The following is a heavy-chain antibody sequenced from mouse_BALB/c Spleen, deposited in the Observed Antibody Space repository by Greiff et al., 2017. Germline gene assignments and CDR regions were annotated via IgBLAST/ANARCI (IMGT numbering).Heavy chain of an antibody. J-gene: IGHJ2*01. V-gene: IGHV7-3*02. Sequence: EVKVVESGGGLVQPGGSLRLSCATSGFTFTDYYMSWVRQPPGKALEWLGFIRNKANGYTTEYSASVKGRFTISRDNSQSILYLQMNTLRAEDSATYYCARDLYGNFYFDYWGQGTTLTVSS. CDR1: GFTFTDYY. D-gene: IGHD2-1*01. CDR3: ARDLYGNFYFDY. CDR2: IRNKANGYTT.